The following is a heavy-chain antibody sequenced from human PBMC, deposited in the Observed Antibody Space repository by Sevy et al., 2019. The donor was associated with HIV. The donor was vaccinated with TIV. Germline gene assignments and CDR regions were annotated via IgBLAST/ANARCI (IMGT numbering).Heavy chain of an antibody. J-gene: IGHJ4*02. CDR2: IAPSAGNA. Sequence: ASVKVSCKASGDTFANNYMHWVRQAPGQGLEWMGIIAPSAGNASYAQRFQGRVTMTRDTSTSTLYMDLNSLRSEDTAVYYCVRADPAQHFDSWGQGTLVTVSS. CDR1: GDTFANNY. V-gene: IGHV1-46*01. CDR3: VRADPAQHFDS.